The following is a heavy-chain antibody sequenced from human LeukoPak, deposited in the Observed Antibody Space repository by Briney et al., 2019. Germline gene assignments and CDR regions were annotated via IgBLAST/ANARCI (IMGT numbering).Heavy chain of an antibody. J-gene: IGHJ3*02. V-gene: IGHV3-30-3*01. D-gene: IGHD3-3*01. Sequence: QPGRSLRLSCAASGFTFSSYAMHWVRQPPGTGLEWVAVISYDGSNQNYADSVRGRFTISRGNSKNMLYVQMNSLRPEDTAVYYCARDGYYDTDSSRGGGFDIWGQGTMVTVSS. CDR3: ARDGYYDTDSSRGGGFDI. CDR1: GFTFSSYA. CDR2: ISYDGSNQ.